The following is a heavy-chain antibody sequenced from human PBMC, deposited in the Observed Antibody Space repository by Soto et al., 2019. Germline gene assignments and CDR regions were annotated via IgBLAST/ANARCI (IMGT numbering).Heavy chain of an antibody. V-gene: IGHV3-23*01. Sequence: GGSLRLSCAASGFTFSTYAMNWFRQAPGKGLEWVSGISGSGDSTYYADSVKGWFTVSRDNSKNTLYLQMNSLRAEDTAVFYCAKERSSGWSFDYWGQGTLVTVSS. D-gene: IGHD6-19*01. CDR3: AKERSSGWSFDY. J-gene: IGHJ4*02. CDR1: GFTFSTYA. CDR2: ISGSGDST.